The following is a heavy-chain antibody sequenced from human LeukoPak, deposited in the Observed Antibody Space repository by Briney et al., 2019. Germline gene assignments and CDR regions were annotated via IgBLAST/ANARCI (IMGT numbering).Heavy chain of an antibody. CDR1: GFIFSSYG. D-gene: IGHD5-12*01. J-gene: IGHJ4*02. V-gene: IGHV3-30*18. CDR2: ISYDGSNK. CDR3: AKDFLKFSGYDSPFDN. Sequence: PGRSLRLSCAASGFIFSSYGMHWVRQAPGKGLEWVAVISYDGSNKYYADSVKGRFTISRDNSKNTLYLQMNSLRPEDTAVYYCAKDFLKFSGYDSPFDNWGQGTLVTVSS.